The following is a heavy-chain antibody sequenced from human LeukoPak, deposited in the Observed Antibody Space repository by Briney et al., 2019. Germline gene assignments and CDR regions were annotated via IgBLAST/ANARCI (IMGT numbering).Heavy chain of an antibody. CDR2: INTNTGNP. J-gene: IGHJ4*02. CDR3: ARDLDCSGGSCYGNFDY. D-gene: IGHD2-15*01. V-gene: IGHV7-4-1*02. CDR1: GYTFTSYA. Sequence: ASVKVSCKASGYTFTSYAMNWVRQAPGQGLEWMGWINTNTGNPTYAQGFTGQFVFSLDTSVSTAYLQISSLKAEDTAVYYCARDLDCSGGSCYGNFDYWGQGTLVTVSS.